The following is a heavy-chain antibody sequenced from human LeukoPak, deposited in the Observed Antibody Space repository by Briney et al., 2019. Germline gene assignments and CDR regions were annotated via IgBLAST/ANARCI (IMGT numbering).Heavy chain of an antibody. D-gene: IGHD5-18*01. CDR2: ISGSGGST. CDR3: AKTAPRIQLWLRAFYMDV. Sequence: GGSLRLSCAASGFTFSSYAMSWVRQAPGKRLEWVSAISGSGGSTYYADSVKGRFTISRDNSKNTLYLQMNSLRAEDTAVYYCAKTAPRIQLWLRAFYMDVWGKGTTVTVSS. V-gene: IGHV3-23*01. J-gene: IGHJ6*03. CDR1: GFTFSSYA.